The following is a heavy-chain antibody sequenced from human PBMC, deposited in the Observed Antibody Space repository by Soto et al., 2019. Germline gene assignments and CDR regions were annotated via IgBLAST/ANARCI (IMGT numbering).Heavy chain of an antibody. J-gene: IGHJ5*02. Sequence: QVQLEQSGVEVKKPGSSVKVSFKASGYTFTTYGISWVRQAPGQWLEWVGWVSPYDGDTNYADTRQGRVTMTTDTSTTTSYMELMSLRSDDTSMYYCARDHGGRYQADSVETWGQGTLVIVSS. V-gene: IGHV1-18*01. D-gene: IGHD1-26*01. CDR2: VSPYDGDT. CDR3: ARDHGGRYQADSVET. CDR1: GYTFTTYG.